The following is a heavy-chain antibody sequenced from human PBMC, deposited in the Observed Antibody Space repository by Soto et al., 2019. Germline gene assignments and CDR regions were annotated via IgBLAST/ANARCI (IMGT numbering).Heavy chain of an antibody. J-gene: IGHJ4*02. CDR3: ARRYAPRYSSGNNHFDL. V-gene: IGHV4-39*01. CDR2: INHSGSP. CDR1: TGSIFSHSYY. D-gene: IGHD6-19*01. Sequence: PSETLSLTCNVSTGSIFSHSYYWAGIRQPPGKGLEWIGTINHSGSPYHNPSLKSRVTISVDSSKNQFSLTLTSVTVADTAVYYCARRYAPRYSSGNNHFDLWGQGTLVTVSS.